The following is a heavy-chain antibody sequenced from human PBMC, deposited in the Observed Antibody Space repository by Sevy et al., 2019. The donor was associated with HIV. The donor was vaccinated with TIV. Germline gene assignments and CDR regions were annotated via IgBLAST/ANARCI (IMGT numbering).Heavy chain of an antibody. Sequence: GGSLRLSCAASEFTFSSSGMHWLRQAPGNGLEWVTFIGHDANNQQYADSVKGRFAISRDNSKNTIYLQMHSLRVEDTAVYYCAKDLWYCMDVWGKGTTVTVSS. V-gene: IGHV3-30*02. CDR1: EFTFSSSG. D-gene: IGHD3-10*01. J-gene: IGHJ6*03. CDR2: IGHDANNQ. CDR3: AKDLWYCMDV.